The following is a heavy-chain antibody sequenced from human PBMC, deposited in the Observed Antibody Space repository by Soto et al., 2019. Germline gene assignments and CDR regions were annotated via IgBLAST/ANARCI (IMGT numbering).Heavy chain of an antibody. V-gene: IGHV3-15*01. CDR1: GFTFSKTY. CDR2: IKPKTDGGTT. CDR3: STVRTY. Sequence: PGGSLRLSCAASGFTFSKTYMNWVRQAPGKGLEWVGRIKPKTDGGTTDYAAPVEGRFTISRDDSKNTLYLQMNSLKTDDTAVYYCSTVRTYWGQGTLVTVSS. D-gene: IGHD3-10*01. J-gene: IGHJ4*02.